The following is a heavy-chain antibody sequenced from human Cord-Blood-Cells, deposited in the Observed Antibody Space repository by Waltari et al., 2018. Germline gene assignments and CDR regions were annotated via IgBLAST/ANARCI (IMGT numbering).Heavy chain of an antibody. D-gene: IGHD1-26*01. CDR2: IYYSGDT. CDR3: ARPGIVGATRGAFDI. CDR1: GGSISSSSYS. V-gene: IGHV4-39*01. Sequence: QLQLQESGPGLVKPSETLSLTCTVSGGSISSSSYSWGWIRQPPGKGLEWIGSIYYSGDTYYSPSLKSRGTISVDTSKNQFSLKLSSVTAADTAVYYCARPGIVGATRGAFDIWGQGTMVTVSS. J-gene: IGHJ3*02.